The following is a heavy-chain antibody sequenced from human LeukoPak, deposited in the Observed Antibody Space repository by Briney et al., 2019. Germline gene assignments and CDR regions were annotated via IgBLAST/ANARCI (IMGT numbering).Heavy chain of an antibody. CDR1: RFTFSSYS. Sequence: GGSLRLSCTASRFTFSSYSMKWVRQAPGKGLWWVSSISGSTSYIYYADSLKGRFTISRDNAKNTLYLQMNSLRAEDTAVYYCARVGSTTGYYYWGQGTLVTVSS. V-gene: IGHV3-21*01. D-gene: IGHD3-9*01. CDR2: ISGSTSYI. J-gene: IGHJ4*02. CDR3: ARVGSTTGYYY.